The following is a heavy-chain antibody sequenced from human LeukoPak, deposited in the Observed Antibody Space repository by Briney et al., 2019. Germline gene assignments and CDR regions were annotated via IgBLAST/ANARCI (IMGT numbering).Heavy chain of an antibody. D-gene: IGHD6-13*01. V-gene: IGHV1-69*04. CDR3: AGEEGIAAAAAIYYYGMDV. J-gene: IGHJ6*02. Sequence: ASVKVSCKASGGTFSSYAISWVRQAPGQGLEWMGRIIPILGIANYAQKFQGRVTITADKSTSTAYMELSSLRSEDTAVYYCAGEEGIAAAAAIYYYGMDVWGQGTALTVSS. CDR1: GGTFSSYA. CDR2: IIPILGIA.